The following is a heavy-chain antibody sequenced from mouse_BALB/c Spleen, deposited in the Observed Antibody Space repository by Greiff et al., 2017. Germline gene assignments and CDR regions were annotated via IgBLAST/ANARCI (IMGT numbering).Heavy chain of an antibody. V-gene: IGHV1-80*01. CDR1: GYAFSSYW. J-gene: IGHJ4*01. CDR3: AGTGTDYAMDY. CDR2: IYPGDGDT. Sequence: VKLVESGAELVRPGSSVKISCKASGYAFSSYWMNWVKQRPGQGLEWIGQIYPGDGDTNYNGKFKGKATLTADKSSSTAYMQLSSLTSEDSAVYFCAGTGTDYAMDYWGQGTSVTVSS. D-gene: IGHD4-1*01.